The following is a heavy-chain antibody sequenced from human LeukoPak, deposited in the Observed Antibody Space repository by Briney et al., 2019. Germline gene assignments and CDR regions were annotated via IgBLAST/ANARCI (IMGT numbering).Heavy chain of an antibody. Sequence: SVKVSCKASGFTFTSSAVQWVRQARGQRLEWIGWIVVGSGNTNYAQKFQERVTITRDMSTSTAYMELSSLRSEDTAVYYCAAGGYSGYDSPPFDYWGQGTLVTVSS. D-gene: IGHD5-12*01. V-gene: IGHV1-58*01. CDR1: GFTFTSSA. J-gene: IGHJ4*02. CDR3: AAGGYSGYDSPPFDY. CDR2: IVVGSGNT.